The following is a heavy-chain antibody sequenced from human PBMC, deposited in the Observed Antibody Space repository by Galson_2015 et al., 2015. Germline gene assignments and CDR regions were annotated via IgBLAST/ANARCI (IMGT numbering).Heavy chain of an antibody. CDR3: ARGRGVRGVIGCMDV. V-gene: IGHV3-64*02. D-gene: IGHD3-10*01. Sequence: SLRLSCAASGFTFSSYAMHWVRQAPGKGLEYVSAISSNGGSTYYADSVKGRFTISRDNSKNTLYLPMGSLRAEDMAVYYCARGRGVRGVIGCMDVWGQGTTVTVFS. CDR2: ISSNGGST. CDR1: GFTFSSYA. J-gene: IGHJ6*02.